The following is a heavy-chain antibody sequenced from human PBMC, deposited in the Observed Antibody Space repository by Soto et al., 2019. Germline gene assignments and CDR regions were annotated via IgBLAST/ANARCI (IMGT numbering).Heavy chain of an antibody. V-gene: IGHV4-31*03. D-gene: IGHD2-2*01. Sequence: QVQLQESGPGLVKPSQTLSLTCTVSGGSISSGGYYWSWIRQHPGQGLEWIGYIYYSGSTYYNPSLKSRVNISVDTSQNQFSLQLSSVTAADTAVYYCARDFGPAAISGYYGMDVWGQGTTVTVSS. CDR3: ARDFGPAAISGYYGMDV. CDR2: IYYSGST. CDR1: GGSISSGGYY. J-gene: IGHJ6*02.